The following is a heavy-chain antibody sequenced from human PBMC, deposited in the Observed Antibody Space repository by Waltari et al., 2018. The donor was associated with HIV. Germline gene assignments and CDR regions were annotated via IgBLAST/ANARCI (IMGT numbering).Heavy chain of an antibody. Sequence: EVQLVESGGGLIQPGGSLRLSCAASGFTFSRYDMHWVRQATREGLEWVSAIGTADDTYYPGSVKGRFTISRENANNSLYLQMNNLRASDTAVYYCARAPAYSSSSPYYFDYWGQGTLVTVSS. D-gene: IGHD6-6*01. CDR3: ARAPAYSSSSPYYFDY. J-gene: IGHJ4*02. CDR1: GFTFSRYD. CDR2: IGTADDT. V-gene: IGHV3-13*01.